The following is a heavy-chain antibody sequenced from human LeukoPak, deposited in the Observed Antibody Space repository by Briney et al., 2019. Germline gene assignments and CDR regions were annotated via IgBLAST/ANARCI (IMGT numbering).Heavy chain of an antibody. D-gene: IGHD5-12*01. J-gene: IGHJ4*02. Sequence: SETLSLTCAVYGGSFSGDFWSWIRQSPGKGLEWIGEIKHDGSTTYNPSLESRVTMSVDTSTNQISLEMTSVTAADTAIYYCARHTWQWLPFADWGQGTQVTISS. CDR1: GGSFSGDF. V-gene: IGHV4-34*01. CDR3: ARHTWQWLPFAD. CDR2: IKHDGST.